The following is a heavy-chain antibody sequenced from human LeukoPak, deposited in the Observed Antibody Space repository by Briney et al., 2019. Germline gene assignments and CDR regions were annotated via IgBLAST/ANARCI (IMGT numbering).Heavy chain of an antibody. CDR2: INQDGSVQ. CDR1: GFTFRSYW. CDR3: ARVEYSGWNLEY. Sequence: GGSLRLSCAASGFTFRSYWMCWVRQAPGKGLEWVANINQDGSVQYYMDSVKGRFTISRDDAKNSLYVQMNSLRDEDTAVYYCARVEYSGWNLEYWGQGTLVTVSS. V-gene: IGHV3-7*01. D-gene: IGHD5-12*01. J-gene: IGHJ4*02.